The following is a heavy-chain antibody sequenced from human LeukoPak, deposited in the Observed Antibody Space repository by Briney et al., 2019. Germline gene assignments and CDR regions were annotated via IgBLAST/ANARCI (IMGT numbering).Heavy chain of an antibody. CDR3: AKDWPGAMVRGVSGLPHDY. J-gene: IGHJ4*02. D-gene: IGHD3-10*01. CDR1: GFTFSSDA. Sequence: PGGSLRLSCAASGFTFSSDAMSWVRQAPGKGLEWVSAISGSGGSTYYADSVKGRFTISRDNSKNTLYLQMNSLRAEDTAVYYCAKDWPGAMVRGVSGLPHDYWGQGTLVTVSS. V-gene: IGHV3-23*01. CDR2: ISGSGGST.